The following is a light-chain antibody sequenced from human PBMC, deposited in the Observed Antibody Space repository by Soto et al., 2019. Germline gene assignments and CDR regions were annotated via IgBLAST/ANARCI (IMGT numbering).Light chain of an antibody. Sequence: QSALIQPASVYVSPGQSITISCTGTTSEVGGYNHVSWCQQHPVKVPKLMIYDVTTRPSGVSNRFSGSKSGNTASLTISGLQAEDEADYYCSSYTNTNTLVFGGGTKLTVL. J-gene: IGLJ2*01. CDR3: SSYTNTNTLV. CDR2: DVT. V-gene: IGLV2-14*01. CDR1: TSEVGGYNH.